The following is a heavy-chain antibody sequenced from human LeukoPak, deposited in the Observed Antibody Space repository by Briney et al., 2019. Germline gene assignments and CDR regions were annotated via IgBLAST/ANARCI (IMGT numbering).Heavy chain of an antibody. CDR2: INPNSSGT. D-gene: IGHD2-2*01. CDR3: ARVFSIDAFDI. J-gene: IGHJ3*02. V-gene: IGHV1-2*02. Sequence: ASVKVSCKASGYTFTDYFMHWVRQAPGQGLEWMGWINPNSSGTNFAQKFQGRVTMTRDTSISTAYMELSSLRSDDTAVYYCARVFSIDAFDIWGQGTMVTVSS. CDR1: GYTFTDYF.